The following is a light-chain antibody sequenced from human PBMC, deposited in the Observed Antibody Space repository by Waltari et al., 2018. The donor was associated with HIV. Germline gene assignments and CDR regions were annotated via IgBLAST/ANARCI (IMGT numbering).Light chain of an antibody. J-gene: IGKJ5*01. Sequence: EIVMTQSPATLSVSPGERATLSCRASQSVSSNLAWYQQIPGQAHRLLIDDASTRATGSPARFSGSGSGTEFTLTISSLQSEDFAIYYCQHYNDWPITFGQGTRLEIK. V-gene: IGKV3-15*01. CDR1: QSVSSN. CDR2: DAS. CDR3: QHYNDWPIT.